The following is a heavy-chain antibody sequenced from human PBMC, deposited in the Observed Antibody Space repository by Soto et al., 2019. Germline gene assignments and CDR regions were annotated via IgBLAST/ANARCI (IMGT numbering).Heavy chain of an antibody. V-gene: IGHV3-23*01. J-gene: IGHJ3*02. CDR3: AKATATSGGAFEI. CDR2: ILVGGSP. Sequence: GGSLRLSCAVSGFICSSYDMSWVRQAPGKGLEWVSTILVGGSPHYEDSVKGRFTISRDTSKKTVYLQMNSLTAGDTAAYYCAKATATSGGAFEIYGQGAMVTVSS. CDR1: GFICSSYD. D-gene: IGHD1-1*01.